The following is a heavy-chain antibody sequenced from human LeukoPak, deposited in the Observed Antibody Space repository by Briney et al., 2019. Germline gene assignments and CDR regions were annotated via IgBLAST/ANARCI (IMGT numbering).Heavy chain of an antibody. V-gene: IGHV1-2*06. D-gene: IGHD1-7*01. CDR3: ARGTPQWDISFVITEL. J-gene: IGHJ4*02. CDR2: INPNSSGT. CDR1: GYTFTGYY. Sequence: ASVKVSCKASGYTFTGYYMHWVRQAPGQGLEWMGRINPNSSGTNYAQKFQGRVTMTRDTSISTAYMELSRPRSDDTAVYYCARGTPQWDISFVITELWGQGTLVTVSS.